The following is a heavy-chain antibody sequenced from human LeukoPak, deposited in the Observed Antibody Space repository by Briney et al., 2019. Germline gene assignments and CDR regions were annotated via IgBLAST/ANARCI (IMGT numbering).Heavy chain of an antibody. Sequence: GGSLRLSCAASGFTFSNYAMSWVRQAPGKGLEWVSAISGSGGSTYYADSVKGRFTISRDNSKNTLYLQMNSLRAEDTAVYYCAKGNTMIVVETTLDYWGQGTLVTVSS. D-gene: IGHD3-22*01. CDR2: ISGSGGST. CDR3: AKGNTMIVVETTLDY. V-gene: IGHV3-23*01. CDR1: GFTFSNYA. J-gene: IGHJ4*02.